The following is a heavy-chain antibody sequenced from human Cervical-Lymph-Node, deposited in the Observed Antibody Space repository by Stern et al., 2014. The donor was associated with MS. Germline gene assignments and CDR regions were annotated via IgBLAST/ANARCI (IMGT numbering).Heavy chain of an antibody. V-gene: IGHV1-69*01. Sequence: VQLVESGAEVKKPWSSVRVSCKASGGSFKSYAFNWLRQAPGQGLEWMGDIVPMFAKANYAQKFQGRVTVTADEATNTVYMELSFLTSEDTAVYYCARERSIHYPAFAPWGQGTLVTVSS. CDR3: ARERSIHYPAFAP. D-gene: IGHD3-10*01. J-gene: IGHJ5*02. CDR1: GGSFKSYA. CDR2: IVPMFAKA.